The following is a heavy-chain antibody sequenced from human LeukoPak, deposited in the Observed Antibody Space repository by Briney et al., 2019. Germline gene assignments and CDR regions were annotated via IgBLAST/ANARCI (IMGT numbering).Heavy chain of an antibody. CDR2: IYHSGST. Sequence: PSQTLSLTCTVSGGSISSGGYYWSWIRQPPGKGLEWIGYIYHSGSTYYNPSLKSRVTISVDRSKNQFSLRLSSVTAADTAVYYCARAVGLSMVLDYWGQGTLVTVSS. CDR1: GGSISSGGYY. D-gene: IGHD2/OR15-2a*01. J-gene: IGHJ4*02. V-gene: IGHV4-30-2*01. CDR3: ARAVGLSMVLDY.